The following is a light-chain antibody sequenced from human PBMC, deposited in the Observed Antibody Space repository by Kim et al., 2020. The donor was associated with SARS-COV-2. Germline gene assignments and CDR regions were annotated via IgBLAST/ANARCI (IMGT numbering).Light chain of an antibody. Sequence: IRLTQSPSTLSASIGDRVSITCRASQSVDRWLAWYQQRPGKAPKLLIYDATDLKSGVPSRFSGRGSGTEFTLTITSLQPDDFGTYYCQQYSTYPDSLGQGTKLEI. J-gene: IGKJ2*03. CDR2: DAT. CDR1: QSVDRW. CDR3: QQYSTYPDS. V-gene: IGKV1-5*01.